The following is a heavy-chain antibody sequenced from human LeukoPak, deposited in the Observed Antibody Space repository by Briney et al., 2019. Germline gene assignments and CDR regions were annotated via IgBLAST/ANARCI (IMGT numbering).Heavy chain of an antibody. Sequence: ASVKVSCKASGYTFTSHGISWLRQAPGQGLEWMGWISAYNGNTNYAQKLQGRVTMNTDTSTSTAYMELRNLRSDDTAVYYCARVIAAIPQNWFDPWGQGTLVTVSS. V-gene: IGHV1-18*01. CDR1: GYTFTSHG. CDR2: ISAYNGNT. D-gene: IGHD6-13*01. CDR3: ARVIAAIPQNWFDP. J-gene: IGHJ5*02.